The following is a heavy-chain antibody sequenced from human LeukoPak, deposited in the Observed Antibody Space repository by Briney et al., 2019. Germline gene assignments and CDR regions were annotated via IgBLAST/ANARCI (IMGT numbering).Heavy chain of an antibody. Sequence: SETLSLTCAVYGGSFSGYYWSWIRQPPGKGLEWIGEINHSGSTNYNPSLKSRVTISVDTSKNQFSLKLGSVTAADTAVYYCARGSRTRIFDYWGQGTLVTVSS. J-gene: IGHJ4*02. V-gene: IGHV4-34*01. CDR2: INHSGST. CDR1: GGSFSGYY. CDR3: ARGSRTRIFDY. D-gene: IGHD1-1*01.